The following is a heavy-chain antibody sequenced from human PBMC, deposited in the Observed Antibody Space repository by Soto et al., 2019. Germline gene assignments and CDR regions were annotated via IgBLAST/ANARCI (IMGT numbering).Heavy chain of an antibody. CDR3: ARGPEDFWSGYYTGIADYYYYGMDV. J-gene: IGHJ6*02. V-gene: IGHV4-59*01. CDR2: IYYSGST. Sequence: SETLSLTCTVSGGSISSYYWSWIRQPPGKGLEWIGYIYYSGSTNYNPSLKSRVTISVDTSKNQFSLKLSSVTAADTAVYYCARGPEDFWSGYYTGIADYYYYGMDVWSQGTTVT. CDR1: GGSISSYY. D-gene: IGHD3-3*01.